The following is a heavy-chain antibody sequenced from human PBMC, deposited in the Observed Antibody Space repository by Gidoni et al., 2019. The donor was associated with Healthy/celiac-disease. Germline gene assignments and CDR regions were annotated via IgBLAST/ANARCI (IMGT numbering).Heavy chain of an antibody. V-gene: IGHV4-4*07. Sequence: QVQLQESGPGLVKPSETLSLTCTVSGGYISSYYWSWIRQPAGKGLEWIGRIYTSGSTNYNPSLKSRVTMSVDTYKNHFSLKLSSVTAADTAVYYCARDDPPLFRGMDVWGQGTTVTVSS. CDR3: ARDDPPLFRGMDV. CDR2: IYTSGST. CDR1: GGYISSYY. D-gene: IGHD2-21*01. J-gene: IGHJ6*02.